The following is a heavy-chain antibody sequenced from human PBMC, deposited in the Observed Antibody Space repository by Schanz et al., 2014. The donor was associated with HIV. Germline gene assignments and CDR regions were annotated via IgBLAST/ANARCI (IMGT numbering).Heavy chain of an antibody. CDR2: MSWNRRRI. V-gene: IGHV3-9*01. CDR1: GFTLEDYA. J-gene: IGHJ6*02. CDR3: AKAKSPWTFYYYGMDV. Sequence: VQLVESGGGVVQPGRSLRLSCAASGFTLEDYAMHWVRQAPGKGLEWVSGMSWNRRRIGYGDAVKGRFTISRDNAKNSMYLQMNSLRAEDTALYYCAKAKSPWTFYYYGMDVWGQGTTVTVSS.